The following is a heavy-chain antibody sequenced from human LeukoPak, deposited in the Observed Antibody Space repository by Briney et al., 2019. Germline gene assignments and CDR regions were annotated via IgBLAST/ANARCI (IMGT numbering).Heavy chain of an antibody. D-gene: IGHD1-26*01. CDR3: TRGVGPYYFDY. Sequence: GGSLRLSCAASGFTVSSNYMSWVRQAPGKGLEWVSVIYSGGSTYYADSVKGRFTISRDNSKNTLYLQMNSLRAEDTAVYYCTRGVGPYYFDYWGQGTLVTVSS. CDR2: IYSGGST. V-gene: IGHV3-66*01. CDR1: GFTVSSNY. J-gene: IGHJ4*02.